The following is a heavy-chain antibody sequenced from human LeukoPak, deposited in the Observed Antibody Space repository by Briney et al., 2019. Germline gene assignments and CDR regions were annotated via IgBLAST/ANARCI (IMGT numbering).Heavy chain of an antibody. CDR2: ISWNSGSI. V-gene: IGHV3-9*01. Sequence: GGSLRLSCAASGFTFDDYAMHWVRHAPGKGLEWVSGISWNSGSIGYAYSVKGRFTISRDNAKNSLYLQMNSLRAEDTALYYCAKSESPYYYDSSPGYWGQGTMVTVCS. CDR3: AKSESPYYYDSSPGY. CDR1: GFTFDDYA. J-gene: IGHJ4*02. D-gene: IGHD3-22*01.